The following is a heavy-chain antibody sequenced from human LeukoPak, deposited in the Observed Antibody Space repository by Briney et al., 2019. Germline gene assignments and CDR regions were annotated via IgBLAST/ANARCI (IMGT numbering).Heavy chain of an antibody. CDR1: GFTFSSYS. Sequence: GGSLRLSCAASGFTFSSYSMNWVRQAPGKGLEWVSSISSSSSYIYYADSVKGRFTISRDNAKHSLYLQMNSLRAEDTAVYYCARGGSSGSKWFDPWGQGALVTVSS. CDR3: ARGGSSGSKWFDP. CDR2: ISSSSSYI. V-gene: IGHV3-21*01. D-gene: IGHD3-22*01. J-gene: IGHJ5*02.